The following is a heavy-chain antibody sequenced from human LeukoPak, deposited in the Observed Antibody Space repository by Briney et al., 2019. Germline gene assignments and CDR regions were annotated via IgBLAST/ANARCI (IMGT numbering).Heavy chain of an antibody. Sequence: GGSLRLSCAASGFSLDDYGMSWVSQAPGKGLEWVSTISGSDSSTHYADSVKGRFTISRDNSKNTLYLQMNSLRAEDTAVYYCARDEVGGPLKYWGQGILVTVSS. CDR1: GFSLDDYG. V-gene: IGHV3-23*01. J-gene: IGHJ4*02. CDR3: ARDEVGGPLKY. D-gene: IGHD1-26*01. CDR2: ISGSDSST.